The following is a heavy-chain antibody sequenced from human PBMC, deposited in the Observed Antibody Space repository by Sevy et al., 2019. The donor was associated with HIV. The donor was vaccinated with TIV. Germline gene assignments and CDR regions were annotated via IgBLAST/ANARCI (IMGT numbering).Heavy chain of an antibody. CDR2: IIPIFGTA. D-gene: IGHD3-16*01. CDR1: GGTFSSYA. Sequence: ASVKVSCKASGGTFSSYAISWVRQAPGQGLEWMGGIIPIFGTANYAQKFQGRVTITADESTSTAYMELSSLRSEDTAGYYCARERLVERPPYYYYGMDVGGEGTTVTVS. J-gene: IGHJ6*02. CDR3: ARERLVERPPYYYYGMDV. V-gene: IGHV1-69*13.